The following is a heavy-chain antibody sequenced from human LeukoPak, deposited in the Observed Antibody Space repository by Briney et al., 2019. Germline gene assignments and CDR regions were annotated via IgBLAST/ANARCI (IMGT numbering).Heavy chain of an antibody. D-gene: IGHD3-9*01. CDR1: GGSISSYY. Sequence: SETLSLTCTVSGGSISSYYWTWIRQPPGKGLEWVGYIYYSGSTNYNPSLKSRVTISADTSKNQFSLKLSSVTAADTAVYYCARVVHIYDILTGSPHFDYWGQGTLVTVSS. V-gene: IGHV4-59*01. CDR2: IYYSGST. CDR3: ARVVHIYDILTGSPHFDY. J-gene: IGHJ4*02.